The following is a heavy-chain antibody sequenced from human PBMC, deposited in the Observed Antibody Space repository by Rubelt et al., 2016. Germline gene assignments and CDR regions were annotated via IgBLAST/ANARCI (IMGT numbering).Heavy chain of an antibody. CDR3: ARDPYGDRHHDY. D-gene: IGHD4-17*01. Sequence: QVQLVQYGAEVKKPGASVKVSCKASGYTFTSYAIHWVRQAPGQRLEWMEWINAGNGNTNYAQKLQGIVTMTTDTSTSTAYMELRSLRSDDTAVYYCARDPYGDRHHDYWGQGTLVTVSS. J-gene: IGHJ4*02. V-gene: IGHV1-3*01. CDR2: INAGNGNT. CDR1: GYTFTSYA.